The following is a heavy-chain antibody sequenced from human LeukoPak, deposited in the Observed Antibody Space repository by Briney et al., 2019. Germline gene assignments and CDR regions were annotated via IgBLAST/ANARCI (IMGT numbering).Heavy chain of an antibody. CDR1: GYSISSSNW. Sequence: SDSLSLTCAVSGYSISSSNWWGWIRQPPGKGLEWIGYIYYSGSTNYNPSLKSRVTMSVDTSKNQFSLKLSSVTAADTAVYYCATSFSGSYYNWFDPWGQGTLVTVSS. D-gene: IGHD1-26*01. CDR2: IYYSGST. J-gene: IGHJ5*02. V-gene: IGHV4-28*01. CDR3: ATSFSGSYYNWFDP.